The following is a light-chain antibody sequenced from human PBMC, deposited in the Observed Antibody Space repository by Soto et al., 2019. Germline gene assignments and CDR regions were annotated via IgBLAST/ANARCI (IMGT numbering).Light chain of an antibody. J-gene: IGLJ1*01. CDR1: SSDIGAYNY. Sequence: QSVLTQPASVSGSPGQSITISCTGTSSDIGAYNYVSWYQLHPGKAPKLMIYEVSYRTSGLSNRFSGSKSGNTASLTISGLQAEDEADYFCCSYAGSYTFVFGTGTKVTVL. CDR3: CSYAGSYTFV. V-gene: IGLV2-14*01. CDR2: EVS.